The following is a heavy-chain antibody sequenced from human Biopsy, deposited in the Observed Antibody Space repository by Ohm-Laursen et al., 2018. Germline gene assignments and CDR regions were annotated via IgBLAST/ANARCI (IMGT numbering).Heavy chain of an antibody. J-gene: IGHJ2*01. CDR1: GYTFTSYG. CDR2: SIPLFNTA. D-gene: IGHD3-22*01. Sequence: GASVKVSCKASGYTFTSYGISWVRQAPGQGLEWVGSSIPLFNTANYADKFQGRVTLTADKSTTTAYMELSSLRSEDTAIYYCARFPLGAYDDSGSYRAVEHWYFDLWGRGTLVTVSS. CDR3: ARFPLGAYDDSGSYRAVEHWYFDL. V-gene: IGHV1-69*06.